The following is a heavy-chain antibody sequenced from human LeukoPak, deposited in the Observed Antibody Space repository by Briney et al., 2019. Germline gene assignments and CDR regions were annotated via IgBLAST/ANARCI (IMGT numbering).Heavy chain of an antibody. Sequence: KPSETLSLTCTVSGGSISSSSYYWGWIRQPPGKGLEWIGSIYYSGSTYYNPSLKSRVTISVDTSKNQFSLKLSSVTAADTAVYYCARHRLEGTYYDGIDYWGQGTLVTVSS. V-gene: IGHV4-39*01. CDR2: IYYSGST. CDR1: GGSISSSSYY. J-gene: IGHJ4*02. D-gene: IGHD3-22*01. CDR3: ARHRLEGTYYDGIDY.